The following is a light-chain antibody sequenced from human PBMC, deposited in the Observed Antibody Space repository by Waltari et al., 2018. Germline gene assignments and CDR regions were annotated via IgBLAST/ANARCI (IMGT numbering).Light chain of an antibody. V-gene: IGKV3-11*01. CDR1: QSVSSY. CDR3: QHRSNWPLT. Sequence: EVVLTQSPATLSLSPGDRATLSCRASQSVSSYLVWYQQKPGQAPRLLIYDASNRATGVPARFTGSGSGTDFTLIISSLEPEDFAVYYCQHRSNWPLTFGGGTKVEIK. J-gene: IGKJ4*01. CDR2: DAS.